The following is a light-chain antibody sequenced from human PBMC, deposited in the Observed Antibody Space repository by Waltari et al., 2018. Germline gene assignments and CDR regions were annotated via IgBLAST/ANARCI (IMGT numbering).Light chain of an antibody. Sequence: QSALTQPRSVSGSLGQSVTISCAGSSDDVGGFNYVSWYQQYPGKPPKLIMYNVYRRPSGVPLRFSGSKSGNTASLTVSGLQAEDEADYYCCSYSTTYPEVFGSGTKVTVV. V-gene: IGLV2-11*01. CDR1: SDDVGGFNY. CDR3: CSYSTTYPEV. J-gene: IGLJ1*01. CDR2: NVY.